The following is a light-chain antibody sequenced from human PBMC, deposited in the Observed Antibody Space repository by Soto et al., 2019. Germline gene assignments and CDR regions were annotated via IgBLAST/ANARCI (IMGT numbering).Light chain of an antibody. V-gene: IGKV3-20*01. CDR2: DAS. CDR1: QTVGNNY. Sequence: EIVLTQSPGTLSLSPGERATLSCRASQTVGNNYLAWYQQKPGQPPRLLIYDASRRATGLPDRFSGSGSGTDFTLTIARLEPDDFAVYYCQQCATSPRTFGQGTKVEIK. J-gene: IGKJ1*01. CDR3: QQCATSPRT.